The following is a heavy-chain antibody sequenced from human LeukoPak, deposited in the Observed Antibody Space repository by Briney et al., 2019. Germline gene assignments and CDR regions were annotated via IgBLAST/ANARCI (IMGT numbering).Heavy chain of an antibody. Sequence: ASVKVSCKASGYTFTSYGISWVRQAPGQGLEWMGWISAYNGNTNYAQKLQGRVTMTTDTSTSTAYMELRSLRSDDTAVYYCARDGGYCSGVSCYRGIAFDIWGQGTMVTVSS. CDR2: ISAYNGNT. CDR1: GYTFTSYG. V-gene: IGHV1-18*01. D-gene: IGHD2-15*01. J-gene: IGHJ3*02. CDR3: ARDGGYCSGVSCYRGIAFDI.